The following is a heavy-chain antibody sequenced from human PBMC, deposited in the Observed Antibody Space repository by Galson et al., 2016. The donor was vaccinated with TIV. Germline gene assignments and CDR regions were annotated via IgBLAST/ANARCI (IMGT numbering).Heavy chain of an antibody. CDR1: GGTLSRFT. CDR2: IIPLLGIG. Sequence: SVKVSCKASGGTLSRFTVSWVRQAPGQGLEWMGRIIPLLGIGNHAQKFQNRVAITADRSTSPAYMELSSLKSEDTAVYYCAIYDSSGYYSAEFFQQWGQGTLLIVSS. CDR3: AIYDSSGYYSAEFFQQ. D-gene: IGHD3-22*01. J-gene: IGHJ1*01. V-gene: IGHV1-69*02.